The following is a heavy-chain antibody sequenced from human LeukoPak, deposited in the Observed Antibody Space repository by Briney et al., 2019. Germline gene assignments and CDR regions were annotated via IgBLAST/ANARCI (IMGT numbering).Heavy chain of an antibody. J-gene: IGHJ3*01. CDR1: GGSITSYY. CDR3: ARDGFNYDSRDNDGFDV. D-gene: IGHD4-11*01. Sequence: SETLSLTCTVSGGSITSYYWSWVRQPPGKGLEWIGYVFHTGSTNYNPSLKSPVTMSLDTSKKQFSLKLSSVTAADTALYYCARDGFNYDSRDNDGFDVWGQGTMVTVSS. V-gene: IGHV4-59*01. CDR2: VFHTGST.